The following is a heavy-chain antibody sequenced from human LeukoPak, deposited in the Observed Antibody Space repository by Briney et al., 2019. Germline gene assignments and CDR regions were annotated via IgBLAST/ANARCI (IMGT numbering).Heavy chain of an antibody. V-gene: IGHV1-2*02. J-gene: IGHJ4*02. CDR1: GYTFAGYY. CDR2: INPKIGGT. CDR3: AREIGSGSFLDN. D-gene: IGHD3-10*01. Sequence: GASVKVSCKASGYTFAGYYMHWVRQAPGQGLEWMGWINPKIGGTNYAQKFQGRVTMTRDTPISTAYMELSRLRSDDTAVYYCAREIGSGSFLDNWGQGTLVTVSS.